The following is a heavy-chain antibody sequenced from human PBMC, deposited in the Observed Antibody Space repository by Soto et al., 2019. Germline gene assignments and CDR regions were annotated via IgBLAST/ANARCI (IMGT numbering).Heavy chain of an antibody. CDR2: IIPLFGTP. CDR3: ARDRDDYGSGNYYNRIGF. CDR1: GGIFSTYA. D-gene: IGHD3-10*01. Sequence: QVQLVQSGAEVKKPGSSVKVSCKASGGIFSTYAISWLRQAPGQGLEWMGGIIPLFGTPNYAQRFQGRVTITADESTSTASMELSRLRSEDTAVYYCARDRDDYGSGNYYNRIGFWGQGTLVTVSS. V-gene: IGHV1-69*01. J-gene: IGHJ4*02.